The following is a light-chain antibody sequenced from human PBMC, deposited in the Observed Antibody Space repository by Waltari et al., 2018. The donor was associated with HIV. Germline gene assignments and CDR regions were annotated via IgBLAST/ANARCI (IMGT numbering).Light chain of an antibody. CDR1: SSTIGADYD. J-gene: IGLJ2*01. V-gene: IGLV1-40*01. CDR2: GNK. CDR3: QSYDISLSASVV. Sequence: SMLTQPPSVSGAPGQRVTISCTGSSSTIGADYDVHWYQQIPGTAPKLLISGNKNRTSGVPDRCSASKSGTSASLTISGRQAEDEADYFCQSYDISLSASVVFGGGTRLTVL.